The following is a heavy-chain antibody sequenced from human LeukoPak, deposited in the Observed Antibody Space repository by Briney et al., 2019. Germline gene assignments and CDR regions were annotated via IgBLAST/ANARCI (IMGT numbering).Heavy chain of an antibody. Sequence: ASVKVSCKASGYTFTGYYMHWVRQAPGQGLEWMGWINPNSGGTNYAQKFQGRVTMTRDTSISTAYMELSRLRSDDTAVYYCARDPSGSYVGYGASGGTKSGLWGQGTLVTVSS. D-gene: IGHD1-26*01. CDR1: GYTFTGYY. V-gene: IGHV1-2*02. CDR3: ARDPSGSYVGYGASGGTKSGL. J-gene: IGHJ4*02. CDR2: INPNSGGT.